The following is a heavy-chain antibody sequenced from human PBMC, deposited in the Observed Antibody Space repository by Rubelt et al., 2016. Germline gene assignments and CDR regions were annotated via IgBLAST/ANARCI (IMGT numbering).Heavy chain of an antibody. J-gene: IGHJ4*02. CDR1: GFTFNSFA. CDR3: ASGNSDGWDLDC. V-gene: IGHV3-30-3*01. CDR2: ISYDGNNK. D-gene: IGHD6-19*01. Sequence: VQLVESGGGVVQPGRSLRLSCAASGFTFNSFAMHWVRQAPGKGLEWVTVISYDGNNKYYADSVKGRFTISRDNSKNTLNLQMNSLRAEDTAVYYCASGNSDGWDLDCWGQGTLVTVFS.